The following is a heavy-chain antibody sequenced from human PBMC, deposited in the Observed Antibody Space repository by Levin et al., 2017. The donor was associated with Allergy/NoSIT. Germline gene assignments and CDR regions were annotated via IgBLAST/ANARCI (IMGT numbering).Heavy chain of an antibody. J-gene: IGHJ4*02. D-gene: IGHD1-26*01. Sequence: GESLKISCAASGFTFSNYGMSWFRQAPGKGLEWVSTISNTGGNTYYGDSVKGRFTISRDNSENTLYLQMNSLRAEDTAIYYCAKRPANTGSFAADYWGQGTLVTVSS. CDR2: ISNTGGNT. V-gene: IGHV3-23*01. CDR3: AKRPANTGSFAADY. CDR1: GFTFSNYG.